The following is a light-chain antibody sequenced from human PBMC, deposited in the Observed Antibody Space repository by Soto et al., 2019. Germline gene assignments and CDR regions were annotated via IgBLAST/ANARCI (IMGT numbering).Light chain of an antibody. CDR1: SSDVGGYNY. CDR3: TSYEGGNNV. V-gene: IGLV2-8*01. J-gene: IGLJ1*01. Sequence: QSALTQPPSASVYPGQSVTISCTGTSSDVGGYNYVSLYQQYPGKVPKLMISEVNKRPSGVPDRCSGSKSGNTASLTVSGLQAEDAGDYYCTSYEGGNNVFCTGTKLTV. CDR2: EVN.